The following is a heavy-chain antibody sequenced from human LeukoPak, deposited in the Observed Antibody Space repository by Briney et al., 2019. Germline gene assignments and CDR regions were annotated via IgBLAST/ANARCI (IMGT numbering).Heavy chain of an antibody. D-gene: IGHD3-10*01. CDR3: ARDRGKDYYGSGSYSVDP. CDR2: ISGYNGNT. V-gene: IGHV1-18*01. J-gene: IGHJ5*02. Sequence: ASVKVSCKASGYTFSSYGISWVRQAPGQGLEWMGWISGYNGNTNYAQKFQGRVTMTRDTSISTAYMELSRLRSDDTAVYYCARDRGKDYYGSGSYSVDPWGQGTLVTVSS. CDR1: GYTFSSYG.